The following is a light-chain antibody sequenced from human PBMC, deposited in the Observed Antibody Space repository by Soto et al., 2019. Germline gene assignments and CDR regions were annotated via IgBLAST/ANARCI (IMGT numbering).Light chain of an antibody. Sequence: AIQMTQSPSSLSASVGDRVTITCRARQGIRNDVGWYQQKPGKAPKLLIYAASSLQSGVPSRFSGSVSGTDFTLTISSLQPEDFATYYCLQDYNYPPTFGQGTKVEIK. V-gene: IGKV1-6*01. CDR3: LQDYNYPPT. CDR1: QGIRND. J-gene: IGKJ1*01. CDR2: AAS.